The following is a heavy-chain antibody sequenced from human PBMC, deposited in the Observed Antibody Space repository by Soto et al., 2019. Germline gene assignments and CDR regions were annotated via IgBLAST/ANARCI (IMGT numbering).Heavy chain of an antibody. J-gene: IGHJ4*02. D-gene: IGHD6-13*01. V-gene: IGHV3-23*01. CDR2: IGGGST. Sequence: EVQLLESGGNLVQPGGSLRLSCAASGFTFSHYAMTWVRQAPGKGLEWVSVIGGGSTYYADSVKGRFTISRDSSKNTLDLEMNSLRAEDTAVYYCARLNPAAGLFFPFGDYWGQGTLVTVSS. CDR1: GFTFSHYA. CDR3: ARLNPAAGLFFPFGDY.